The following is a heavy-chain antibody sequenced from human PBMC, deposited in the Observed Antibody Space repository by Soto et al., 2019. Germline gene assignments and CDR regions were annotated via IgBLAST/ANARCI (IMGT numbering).Heavy chain of an antibody. CDR2: IRSKANSYAT. CDR1: GFTFSGSA. CDR3: TRLMYPGIASAGTFAQDHYYYYGMAV. D-gene: IGHD6-13*01. J-gene: IGHJ6*02. Sequence: PGGSLRLSCAASGFTFSGSAMHWVRQASGKGLEWVGRIRSKANSYATAYAASVKGRFTISRDDSKNTAYLQMNSLKTEDTAVYYCTRLMYPGIASAGTFAQDHYYYYGMAVWGQGTTVTVSS. V-gene: IGHV3-73*01.